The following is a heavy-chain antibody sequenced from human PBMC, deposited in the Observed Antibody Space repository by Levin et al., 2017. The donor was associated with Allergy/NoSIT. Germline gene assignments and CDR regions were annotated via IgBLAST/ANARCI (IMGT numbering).Heavy chain of an antibody. D-gene: IGHD6-19*01. CDR1: GFTFSSYG. CDR3: AKDVYGSGWYPLGNDAFEM. J-gene: IGHJ3*02. Sequence: GGSLRLSCAASGFTFSSYGMHWVRQAPGKGLEGVAVISSDGRKKFYEDSVKGRFTISRDNSKNTLDLQMNSLRAEDTAVYYCAKDVYGSGWYPLGNDAFEMWGQGTKVSVSS. CDR2: ISSDGRKK. V-gene: IGHV3-30*18.